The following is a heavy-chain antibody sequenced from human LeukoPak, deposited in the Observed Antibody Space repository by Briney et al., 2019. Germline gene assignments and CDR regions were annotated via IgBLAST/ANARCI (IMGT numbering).Heavy chain of an antibody. CDR3: AKGGVPRDFYFHY. CDR2: ISWNSGSI. V-gene: IGHV3-9*01. D-gene: IGHD2/OR15-2a*01. J-gene: IGHJ4*02. Sequence: GGSLRLSCAASGFTFDAYAMHGVRQAPGKGLEWVSGISWNSGSIGYADSVKGRFTISRDNAKNSLYLQMNSLRAEDTALYYCAKGGVPRDFYFHYWGQGTLVTVSS. CDR1: GFTFDAYA.